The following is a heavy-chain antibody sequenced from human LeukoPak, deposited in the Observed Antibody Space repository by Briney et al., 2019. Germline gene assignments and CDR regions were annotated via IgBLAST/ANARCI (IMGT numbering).Heavy chain of an antibody. CDR2: INHSGST. CDR1: GGSISNSSFY. J-gene: IGHJ6*02. V-gene: IGHV4-39*07. Sequence: SETLSLTCTVSGGSISNSSFYWGWIRQPPGKGLEWIGEINHSGSTNYNPSLKSRVTISVDTSKNQFSLKLSSVTAADTAVYYCARSQWLGYYYYYYGMDVWGQGTTVTVSS. CDR3: ARSQWLGYYYYYYGMDV. D-gene: IGHD6-19*01.